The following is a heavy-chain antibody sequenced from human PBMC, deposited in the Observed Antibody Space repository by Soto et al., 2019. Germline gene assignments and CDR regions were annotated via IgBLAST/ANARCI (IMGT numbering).Heavy chain of an antibody. D-gene: IGHD3-3*01. CDR3: AHYYDFWSGYYYYGMDV. J-gene: IGHJ6*02. Sequence: GPTLVNPTQTLTLTCTFSGFSLSTSGVGVGWIRQPPGKALEWLALIYWDDDKRYSPSLKSRLTITKDTSKNQVVLTMTNMDPVDTATYYCAHYYDFWSGYYYYGMDVWGQGTTVTVSS. CDR1: GFSLSTSGVG. V-gene: IGHV2-5*02. CDR2: IYWDDDK.